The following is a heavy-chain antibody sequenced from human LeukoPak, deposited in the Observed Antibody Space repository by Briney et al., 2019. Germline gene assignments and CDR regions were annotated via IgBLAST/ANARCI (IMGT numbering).Heavy chain of an antibody. Sequence: SETLSLTCSVSTDSISTNSWSWIRQPAGKRLEWIGHISPSGDTTYNPSLKSRVTMSVDTSKNHFSLKLSSVTAAGTAVYYCARRPYWYFDLWGRGTLVTVSS. CDR3: ARRPYWYFDL. CDR2: ISPSGDT. J-gene: IGHJ2*01. CDR1: TDSISTNS. V-gene: IGHV4-4*07. D-gene: IGHD6-6*01.